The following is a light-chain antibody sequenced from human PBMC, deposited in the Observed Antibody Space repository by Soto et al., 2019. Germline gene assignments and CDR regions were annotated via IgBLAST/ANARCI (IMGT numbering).Light chain of an antibody. Sequence: EIVLTQSPGTLSLSPGERATLSCRASQSVRSSYLAWYQQKPGQAPRLVIYGASSRATGIPDRFSGSESGTDFTLTITRLEPEDFAVYYCQQYGTSPPITFGQGTRLVIK. CDR3: QQYGTSPPIT. V-gene: IGKV3-20*01. CDR1: QSVRSSY. J-gene: IGKJ5*01. CDR2: GAS.